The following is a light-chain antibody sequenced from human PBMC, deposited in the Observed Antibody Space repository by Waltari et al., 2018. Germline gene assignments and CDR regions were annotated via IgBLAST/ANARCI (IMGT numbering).Light chain of an antibody. CDR3: QQYNDFSSLT. J-gene: IGKJ4*01. V-gene: IGKV1-5*03. Sequence: DTQLTQSPSTLSASVGDRVTITCRASQIISTWLAWYQQKPGKGPKLLIYKASSLESGVPSRFRGSGSGTDFTLTISSLQPDDFATYYCQQYNDFSSLTFGGGTKVEIE. CDR1: QIISTW. CDR2: KAS.